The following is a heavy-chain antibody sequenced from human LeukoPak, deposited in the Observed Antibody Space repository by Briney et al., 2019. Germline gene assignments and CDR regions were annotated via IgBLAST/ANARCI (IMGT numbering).Heavy chain of an antibody. J-gene: IGHJ4*02. V-gene: IGHV3-53*01. Sequence: SGGSLRLSCAASGFTVSSYYMSWVREAPGKGREGVSLIYSGGSTYYADSVKGRFTIARDNNKHTLYLQTNRLRADATAVYYCARGPSGFDYWGQGTLVTVSS. CDR2: IYSGGST. CDR3: ARGPSGFDY. CDR1: GFTVSSYY. D-gene: IGHD3-10*01.